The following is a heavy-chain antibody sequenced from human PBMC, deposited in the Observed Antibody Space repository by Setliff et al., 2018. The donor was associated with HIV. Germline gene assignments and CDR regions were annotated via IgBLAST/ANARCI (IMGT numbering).Heavy chain of an antibody. CDR3: ARESACSSTSCPKVLDY. V-gene: IGHV3-23*01. J-gene: IGHJ4*02. Sequence: PGGSLRLSCAASGFTFSSFAMSWVRQAPGKGLEWVSGISGRSGRTYYADSVKGRFSISRDNSKNRLYLQMNSLRAEDTAVYYCARESACSSTSCPKVLDYWGQGTLVTVSS. D-gene: IGHD2-2*01. CDR2: ISGRSGRT. CDR1: GFTFSSFA.